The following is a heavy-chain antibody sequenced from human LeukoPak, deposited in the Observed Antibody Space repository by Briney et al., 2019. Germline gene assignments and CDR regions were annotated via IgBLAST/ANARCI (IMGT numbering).Heavy chain of an antibody. CDR2: ISGGSGYI. V-gene: IGHV3-21*01. J-gene: IGHJ4*02. D-gene: IGHD5-24*01. CDR3: ARSVLSPVLQDFDY. Sequence: GGSLRLSCAASGFTFSDYAMKWVRQAPGKGLEWVSSISGGSGYIYYADSVRGRFTISRDDAKNSLYLQMNSLRVEDTAVYYCARSVLSPVLQDFDYWGQGTLVTVSS. CDR1: GFTFSDYA.